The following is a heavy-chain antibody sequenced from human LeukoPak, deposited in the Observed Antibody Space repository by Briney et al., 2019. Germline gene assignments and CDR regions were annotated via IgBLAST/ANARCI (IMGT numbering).Heavy chain of an antibody. V-gene: IGHV1-69*01. CDR2: IIPIFGTA. CDR3: AREDTYYDILTGYLSPPHAFDI. CDR1: GGTFSSYA. J-gene: IGHJ3*02. D-gene: IGHD3-9*01. Sequence: ASVKVSCKASGGTFSSYAISWVRQAPGQGLEWMGGIIPIFGTANHAQKFQGRVTITADESTSTAYMELSSLRSEDTAVYYCAREDTYYDILTGYLSPPHAFDIWGQGTMVTVSS.